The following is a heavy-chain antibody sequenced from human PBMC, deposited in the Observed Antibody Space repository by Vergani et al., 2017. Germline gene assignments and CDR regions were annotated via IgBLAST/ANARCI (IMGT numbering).Heavy chain of an antibody. Sequence: EVQLVESGGGLVKPGGSLRLSCAASGFTFSNAWMSWVRQAPGKGLEWVGRIKSKTDGGTTDYAAPVKGSFTISRDDSKNTLYLQMNSLKTEDTAMYYCTTDGDYGDYVGHYGGQGTLVTVSS. D-gene: IGHD4-17*01. J-gene: IGHJ4*02. CDR1: GFTFSNAW. CDR3: TTDGDYGDYVGHY. CDR2: IKSKTDGGTT. V-gene: IGHV3-15*01.